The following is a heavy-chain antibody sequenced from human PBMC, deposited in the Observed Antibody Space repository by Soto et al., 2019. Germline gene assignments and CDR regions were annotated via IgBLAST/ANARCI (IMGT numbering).Heavy chain of an antibody. CDR3: ARHRGYCSSPSCSPPDS. V-gene: IGHV4-39*01. CDR2: IYYSGST. Sequence: SETLSLTCTVSGGSISSGDYYWSWIRQPPGKGLEWIGSIYYSGSTYYNPSLKSRVTISVDTSKNQFSLKLSSVTAADTAVYYWARHRGYCSSPSCSPPDSWGQGTLVTVSS. J-gene: IGHJ4*02. CDR1: GGSISSGDYY. D-gene: IGHD2-2*01.